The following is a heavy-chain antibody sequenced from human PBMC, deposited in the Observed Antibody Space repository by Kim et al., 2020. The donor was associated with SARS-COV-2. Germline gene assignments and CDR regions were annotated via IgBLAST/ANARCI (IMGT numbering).Heavy chain of an antibody. D-gene: IGHD3-3*01. CDR2: IYYSGST. CDR1: GGSISSGGHY. Sequence: SETLSLTCTVSGGSISSGGHYWSWIRQHPGKGLEWIGYIYYSGSTYYNPSLKSRVTISVDTSTNQFSLKLSSVTAADTAVYYCARGRITICGVVTEFDYGGQGTLVTVSS. V-gene: IGHV4-31*03. CDR3: ARGRITICGVVTEFDY. J-gene: IGHJ4*02.